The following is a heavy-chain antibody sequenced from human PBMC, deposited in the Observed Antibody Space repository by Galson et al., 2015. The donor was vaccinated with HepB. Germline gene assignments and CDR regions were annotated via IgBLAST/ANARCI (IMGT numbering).Heavy chain of an antibody. CDR3: AKNYYYMDV. Sequence: SLRLSCAASGFTFSSYGMHWVRQAPGKGLEWVAVISYDGSSKYYADSVKGRFTISRDNSKNTLYLQMNSLRAEDTAVYYCAKNYYYMDVWGKGTTVTVSS. J-gene: IGHJ6*03. CDR2: ISYDGSSK. CDR1: GFTFSSYG. V-gene: IGHV3-30*18.